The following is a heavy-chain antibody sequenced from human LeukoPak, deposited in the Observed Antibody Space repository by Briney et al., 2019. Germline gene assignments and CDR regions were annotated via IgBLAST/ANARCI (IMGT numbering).Heavy chain of an antibody. CDR3: ARGGLWSLLDMDV. J-gene: IGHJ6*03. CDR1: GFTFTTYW. CDR2: IKQDGNEK. V-gene: IGHV3-7*01. Sequence: GGSLRLSCAASGFTFTTYWMGWVRQAPGKGLEWVASIKQDGNEKYYVDSVKGRFTVSRDNAKNSLYLQMNSLRAEDTAVYYCARGGLWSLLDMDVWGKGTTVTISS. D-gene: IGHD5-18*01.